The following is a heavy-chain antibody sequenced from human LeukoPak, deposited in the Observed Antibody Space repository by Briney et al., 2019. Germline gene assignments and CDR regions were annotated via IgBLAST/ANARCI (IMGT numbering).Heavy chain of an antibody. CDR1: GYSFTSHW. V-gene: IGHV5-51*01. Sequence: GESLKISCKGSGYSFTSHWIGWVRQMPGKGLEWMGTIYPGDSDTRYSSSFQGQVTISADKSISTAYLQWSSLKASDTAMYYCASRKYYYDSSGRTDYYFDYWGQGTLVTVPS. CDR2: IYPGDSDT. D-gene: IGHD3-22*01. J-gene: IGHJ4*02. CDR3: ASRKYYYDSSGRTDYYFDY.